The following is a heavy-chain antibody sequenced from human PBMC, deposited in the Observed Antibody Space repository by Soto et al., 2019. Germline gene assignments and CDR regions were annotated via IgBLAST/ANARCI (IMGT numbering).Heavy chain of an antibody. CDR2: INSRGSST. D-gene: IGHD7-27*01. Sequence: QVQLVESGGGLVKPGGSLRLSCAASGFSFSDYYMSWIRQAPGKGLEWVSYINSRGSSTNYAVSVKGRFTISRDNAKNLLYLQMSSLTVEDTAVYYCVKGRNWASGSDYRGQGTLVTVSS. V-gene: IGHV3-11*05. J-gene: IGHJ4*02. CDR1: GFSFSDYY. CDR3: VKGRNWASGSDY.